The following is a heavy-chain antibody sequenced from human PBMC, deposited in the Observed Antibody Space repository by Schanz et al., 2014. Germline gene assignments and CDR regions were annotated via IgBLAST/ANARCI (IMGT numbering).Heavy chain of an antibody. CDR3: ARQFYDILTGYWFPYYFDY. CDR2: IYYSGST. CDR1: GGSISSSNYY. J-gene: IGHJ4*02. D-gene: IGHD3-9*01. Sequence: QLQLQESGPGLVKPSETLSLTCTVSGGSISSSNYYWGWIRQPPGKGLEWIESIYYSGSTYYNPSLKIRVTTSVDTSKNHFSLKLSSVTAADTAVYYCARQFYDILTGYWFPYYFDYWGQGTLVTVSS. V-gene: IGHV4-39*01.